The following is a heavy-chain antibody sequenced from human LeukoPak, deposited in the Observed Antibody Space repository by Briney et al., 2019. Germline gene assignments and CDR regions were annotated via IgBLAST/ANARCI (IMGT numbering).Heavy chain of an antibody. CDR1: GGSISSSSYY. CDR3: ARDQGFSHWFDP. J-gene: IGHJ5*02. CDR2: IFYSGST. V-gene: IGHV4-39*07. Sequence: SETLSLTCTVSGGSISSSSYYWGWIRQPPGKGLEWIGNIFYSGSTYYNPSLKSRVTISVDTSKNQFSLKLNSVTAADTAVYYCARDQGFSHWFDPWGQGTLVTVSS.